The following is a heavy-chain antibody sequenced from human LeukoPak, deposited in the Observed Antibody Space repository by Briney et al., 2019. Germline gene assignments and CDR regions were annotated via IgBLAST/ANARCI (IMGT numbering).Heavy chain of an antibody. CDR2: ISDDGTTT. Sequence: PGGSLRLSCAASGFTFNLYWLHWVRQAPGKGLEWLSRISDDGTTTNYADSVKGRFTISRDNAKNTLYLQMNSLRVDDTAVYYCARDSRYYYGSGSYQPYWLDPWGQGTLVTVSP. V-gene: IGHV3-74*01. CDR1: GFTFNLYW. CDR3: ARDSRYYYGSGSYQPYWLDP. D-gene: IGHD3-10*01. J-gene: IGHJ5*02.